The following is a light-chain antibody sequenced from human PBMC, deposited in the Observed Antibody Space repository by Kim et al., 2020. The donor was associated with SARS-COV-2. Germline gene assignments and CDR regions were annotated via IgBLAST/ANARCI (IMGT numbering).Light chain of an antibody. Sequence: EIVLTQSPATLSLSPGERATLSCRASQYIDNWLAWYQQKPGQVPRLLIYDASNRATGIPARFSGSGSGTDFTLTISSLEPEDFAVYYCQHRRTSPLTFGQGTKLEI. CDR3: QHRRTSPLT. CDR2: DAS. V-gene: IGKV3-11*01. CDR1: QYIDNW. J-gene: IGKJ2*01.